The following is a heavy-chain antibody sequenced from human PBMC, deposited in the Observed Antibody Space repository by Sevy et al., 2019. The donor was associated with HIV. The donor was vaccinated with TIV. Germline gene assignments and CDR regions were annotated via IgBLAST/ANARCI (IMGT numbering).Heavy chain of an antibody. Sequence: GGSLRLSCAASGFTFSSYSMNWVRQAPGKGLEWVSSISSSSSYIYYADSVKGRFTISRDNAKNSLYLQMNSLRAEDTAVYYCARDHLDYYDSSAPGPGYYYGMDVWGQGTTVTVSS. CDR3: ARDHLDYYDSSAPGPGYYYGMDV. CDR1: GFTFSSYS. CDR2: ISSSSSYI. V-gene: IGHV3-21*01. D-gene: IGHD3-22*01. J-gene: IGHJ6*02.